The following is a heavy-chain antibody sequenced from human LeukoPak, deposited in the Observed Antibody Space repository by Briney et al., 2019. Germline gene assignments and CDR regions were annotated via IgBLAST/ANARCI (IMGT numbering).Heavy chain of an antibody. CDR2: ISYDGSNK. CDR3: AKTISAVN. Sequence: GGSLRLSCAASGFTFSSYAMHWVRQAPGKGLEWVAVISYDGSNKYYADSVKGRFTISRDNSKNTLYLQMNSLRAEDTAVYYCAKTISAVNWGQGTLVTVSS. J-gene: IGHJ4*02. D-gene: IGHD3-10*01. V-gene: IGHV3-30-3*02. CDR1: GFTFSSYA.